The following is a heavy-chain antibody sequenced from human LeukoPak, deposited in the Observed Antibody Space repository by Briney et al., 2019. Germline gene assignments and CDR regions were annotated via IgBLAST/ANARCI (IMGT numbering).Heavy chain of an antibody. D-gene: IGHD6-19*01. CDR3: AKEGTRSHSQWAFDF. V-gene: IGHV4-39*01. CDR2: IYYSGST. Sequence: SETLSLTCTVSGGSISSSSYYWGWIRQPPGKGLEWIGSIYYSGSTNYNPSLKSRVTISVDTSKNQFSLKLSSVTAADTAVYYCAKEGTRSHSQWAFDFWGQGTMVTVSS. CDR1: GGSISSSSYY. J-gene: IGHJ3*01.